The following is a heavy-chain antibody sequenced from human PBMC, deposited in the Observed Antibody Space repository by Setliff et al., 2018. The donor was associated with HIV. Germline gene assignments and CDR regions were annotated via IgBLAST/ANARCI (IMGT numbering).Heavy chain of an antibody. CDR2: IFYSGRS. J-gene: IGHJ5*02. Sequence: AETLSLTCSVSGGSIDSSDYYWGWIRQPPGKGLEWIGSIFYSGRSTYNPSLRSRVTISVNTSKNQLSLSLTSVTAADTAVYYCARRGRTGNSYVLSWFDPWGQGTLVTVS. D-gene: IGHD3-10*02. CDR1: GGSIDSSDYY. V-gene: IGHV4-39*07. CDR3: ARRGRTGNSYVLSWFDP.